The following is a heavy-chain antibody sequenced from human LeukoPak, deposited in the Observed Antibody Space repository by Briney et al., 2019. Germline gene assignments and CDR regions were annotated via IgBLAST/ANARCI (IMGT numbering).Heavy chain of an antibody. D-gene: IGHD2-2*01. CDR3: ARDLIVVVPARLDY. CDR1: GYTFTSYG. J-gene: IGHJ4*02. Sequence: ASVKVSCKASGYTFTSYGISWARQAPGQGLEWMGWLSAYNGNTNYAQKLQGRVTMTTDTSTSTAYMELRSLRSGDTAVYYCARDLIVVVPARLDYWGQGTLVTVSS. V-gene: IGHV1-18*01. CDR2: LSAYNGNT.